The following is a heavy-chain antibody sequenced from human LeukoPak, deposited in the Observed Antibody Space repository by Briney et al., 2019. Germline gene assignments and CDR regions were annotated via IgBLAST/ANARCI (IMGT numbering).Heavy chain of an antibody. Sequence: ASVKVSCKVSGYTLTELSMHWVRQAPGKGLEWMGGFDPEDGETIYAQKFQGRVTMTEDTSTDTAYMERSSLRSEDTAVYYCATGGKYSSSWYNFDYWGQGTLVTVSS. V-gene: IGHV1-24*01. CDR1: GYTLTELS. CDR2: FDPEDGET. D-gene: IGHD6-13*01. J-gene: IGHJ4*02. CDR3: ATGGKYSSSWYNFDY.